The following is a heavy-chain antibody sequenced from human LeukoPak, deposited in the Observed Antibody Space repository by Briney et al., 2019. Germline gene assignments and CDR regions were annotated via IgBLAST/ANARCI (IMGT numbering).Heavy chain of an antibody. CDR3: AKGGAVSSKSITMVRGTRRYYYYMDV. D-gene: IGHD3-10*01. CDR1: GFTFSTYG. J-gene: IGHJ6*03. V-gene: IGHV3-23*01. Sequence: GGSLRLPCGASGFTFSTYGMTWVRQAPGKGLEWVSGMSDSGTNTYYADSVKGRFTISRDNSKNTLYLQMNSLRAEDTAVYYCAKGGAVSSKSITMVRGTRRYYYYMDVWGKGTTVTISS. CDR2: MSDSGTNT.